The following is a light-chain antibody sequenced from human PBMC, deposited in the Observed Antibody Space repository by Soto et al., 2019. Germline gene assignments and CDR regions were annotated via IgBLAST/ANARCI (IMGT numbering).Light chain of an antibody. CDR3: HQVNSYPVT. CDR1: QGISSY. Sequence: DIQLTQSPSFLSASVGDRVTITCRASQGISSYLAWYQQKPGKAPKLLIYAASTLQSRIPSRFSGSGSGTEFTLTISTLHPEDFAPDSCHQVNSYPVTFGQGTKVEFK. J-gene: IGKJ1*01. V-gene: IGKV1-9*01. CDR2: AAS.